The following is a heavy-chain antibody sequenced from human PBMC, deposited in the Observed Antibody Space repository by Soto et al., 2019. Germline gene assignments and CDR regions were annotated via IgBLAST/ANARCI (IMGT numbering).Heavy chain of an antibody. V-gene: IGHV1-69*13. CDR1: GGTFSSYA. Sequence: ASVKVSCKASGGTFSSYAISWVRQAPGQGLEWMGGIIPIFGTANYAQKFQGRVTITADESTSTAYMELSSLRSEDTAVYYCAREVRDGYNRYNWFDPWGQGTLVTVSS. D-gene: IGHD5-12*01. J-gene: IGHJ5*02. CDR2: IIPIFGTA. CDR3: AREVRDGYNRYNWFDP.